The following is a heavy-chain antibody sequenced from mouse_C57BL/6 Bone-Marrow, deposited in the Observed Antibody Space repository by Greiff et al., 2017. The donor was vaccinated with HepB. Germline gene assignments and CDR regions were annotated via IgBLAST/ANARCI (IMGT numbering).Heavy chain of an antibody. D-gene: IGHD3-3*01. V-gene: IGHV5-9-1*02. CDR1: GFTFSSYA. CDR2: ISSGGDYI. CDR3: TREGWDEAY. J-gene: IGHJ3*01. Sequence: EVKLMESGEGLVKPGGSLKLSCAASGFTFSSYAMSWVRQTPEKRLEWVAYISSGGDYIYYADTVKGRFTISRDNARNTLYLQMSSLKSEDTAMYYCTREGWDEAYWGQGTRVTVSA.